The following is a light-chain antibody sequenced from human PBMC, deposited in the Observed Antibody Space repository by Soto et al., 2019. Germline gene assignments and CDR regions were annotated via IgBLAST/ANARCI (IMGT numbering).Light chain of an antibody. CDR1: QSVSSTY. J-gene: IGKJ1*01. CDR2: GAS. Sequence: EVVLTQSPGTLSLSPGERATLSCRASQSVSSTYLAWYQQRPGQAPRILIYGASTRATDIPDRISGSGSGTDFTLTVSRLEPEDFAVYYCQHYGSTPWSFGQGTKVEIK. CDR3: QHYGSTPWS. V-gene: IGKV3-20*01.